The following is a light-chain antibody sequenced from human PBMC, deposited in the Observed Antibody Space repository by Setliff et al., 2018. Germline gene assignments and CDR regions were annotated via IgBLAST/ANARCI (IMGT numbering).Light chain of an antibody. V-gene: IGLV2-14*01. CDR1: SSDVGNYKD. Sequence: QSALPQPASVSGSPGQSITISCTGSSSDVGNYKDVSWYQQHPGTAPKLIISDVNNRPSGVSNRFSGSKSGNTASLTISGLQAEDEAAYYCCAYTGSSTYVFGTGTKVTVL. CDR3: CAYTGSSTYV. CDR2: DVN. J-gene: IGLJ1*01.